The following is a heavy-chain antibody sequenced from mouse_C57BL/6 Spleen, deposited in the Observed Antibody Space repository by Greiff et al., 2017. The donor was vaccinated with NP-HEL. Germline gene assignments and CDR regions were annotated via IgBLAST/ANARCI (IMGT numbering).Heavy chain of an antibody. D-gene: IGHD1-1*01. CDR1: GYTFTSYW. V-gene: IGHV1-69*01. CDR2: IDPSDSYN. Sequence: QVQLQQPGAELVMPGASVKLSCKASGYTFTSYWMHWVKQRPGQGLEWIGEIDPSDSYNNYNQKFKGKSTLTVDKYSRTAYMKLSSLTSEDSAVYYCARNYGSSHAMDYWGQGTSVTVSS. CDR3: ARNYGSSHAMDY. J-gene: IGHJ4*01.